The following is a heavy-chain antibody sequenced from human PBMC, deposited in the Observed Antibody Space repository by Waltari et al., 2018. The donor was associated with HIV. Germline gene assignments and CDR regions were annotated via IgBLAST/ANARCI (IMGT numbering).Heavy chain of an antibody. Sequence: EVLLVESGGGLVQPGGPLGPSCTASGFMFTSPWMSWVRQAPGKGLEWVANIKQDGSEKYYVDSVKGRFTISRDNAKNSLYLQMNSLRAEDTAKYYCATSRTFDYWGQGTLVTVSS. V-gene: IGHV3-7*01. J-gene: IGHJ4*02. CDR1: GFMFTSPW. D-gene: IGHD2-2*01. CDR2: IKQDGSEK. CDR3: ATSRTFDY.